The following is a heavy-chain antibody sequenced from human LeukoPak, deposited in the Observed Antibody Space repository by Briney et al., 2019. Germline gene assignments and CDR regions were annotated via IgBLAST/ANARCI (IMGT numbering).Heavy chain of an antibody. CDR1: GGSFSGYY. CDR3: ARDSVSFWSRALDDDAFDI. CDR2: IYHSGST. J-gene: IGHJ3*02. V-gene: IGHV4-34*01. D-gene: IGHD3-3*01. Sequence: PSETLSLTCAVYGGSFSGYYWSWIRQPPGKGLEWIGSIYHSGSTYYNPSLKSRVTISVDTSKNQFSLKLSSVTAADTAAYYCARDSVSFWSRALDDDAFDIWGQGTMVTVSS.